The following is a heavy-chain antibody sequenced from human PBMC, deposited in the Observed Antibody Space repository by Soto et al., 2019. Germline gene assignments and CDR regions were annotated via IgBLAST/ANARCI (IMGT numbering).Heavy chain of an antibody. Sequence: QVQLVQSGAEVRKPGSSVKVSCKASGYIFVNYGIAWVRQAPGQGLEWLGWISPYSGNTHYASKVQGRLTMTTDPATSTAYLDLGSRTSDDTAVYYCAMVDNDVTPTPHDVWGQGTTVTVSS. CDR3: AMVDNDVTPTPHDV. CDR2: ISPYSGNT. V-gene: IGHV1-18*01. D-gene: IGHD5-12*01. CDR1: GYIFVNYG. J-gene: IGHJ6*02.